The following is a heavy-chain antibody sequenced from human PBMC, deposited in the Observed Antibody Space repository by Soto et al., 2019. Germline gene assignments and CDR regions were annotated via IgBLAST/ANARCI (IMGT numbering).Heavy chain of an antibody. D-gene: IGHD2-2*03. Sequence: QVQLQESGPGLVKPSETLSLTCTVSGASITDYYWSWVRQPPGKALEWIGYIYYSGSTDNNPSLKSRVSISLGQAKKQFSLTLKSVTAADTDVYYCARDLGIGSGPFDAWGQGTMVTVAA. CDR2: IYYSGST. CDR3: ARDLGIGSGPFDA. V-gene: IGHV4-59*01. CDR1: GASITDYY. J-gene: IGHJ3*01.